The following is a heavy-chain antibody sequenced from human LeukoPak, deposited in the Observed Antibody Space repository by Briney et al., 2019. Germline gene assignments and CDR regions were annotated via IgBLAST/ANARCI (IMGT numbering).Heavy chain of an antibody. CDR1: GFTFSDHY. J-gene: IGHJ5*02. Sequence: GGSLRLSCAASGFTFSDHYMDWVRQAPGKGLEWVGRTRNKANSYTTEYAASVKGRFTISRDDSKNSLYLQMNSLKTEDTAVYYCTRVPSQARGFDPWGQETLVTVSS. CDR3: TRVPSQARGFDP. V-gene: IGHV3-72*01. CDR2: TRNKANSYTT.